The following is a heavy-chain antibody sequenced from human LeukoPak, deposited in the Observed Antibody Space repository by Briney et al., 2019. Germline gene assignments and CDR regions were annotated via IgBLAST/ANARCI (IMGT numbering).Heavy chain of an antibody. V-gene: IGHV3-23*01. CDR3: AKRGGGYRGFDY. J-gene: IGHJ4*02. D-gene: IGHD1-26*01. CDR1: GFTLSSYA. CDR2: IGASGGST. Sequence: VKPGGSLRLSCAASGFTLSSYAMSWVRQAPGKGLEWVSAIGASGGSTYYADSVKGRFTIPRDNSKITLYLQMNSLRVEDTAVYYCAKRGGGYRGFDYWGQGTLVTVSS.